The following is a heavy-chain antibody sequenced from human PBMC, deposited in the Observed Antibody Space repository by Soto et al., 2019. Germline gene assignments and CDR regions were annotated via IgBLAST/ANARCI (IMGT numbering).Heavy chain of an antibody. D-gene: IGHD3-10*01. CDR1: GGTFNTYA. J-gene: IGHJ4*02. Sequence: QVQLVQSGAEMKKPGSSVKVSCQSSGGTFNTYAMNWVRQAPGQGPEWMGDISPMFGAANYAPKFKGRVTITADESTGTSYMQLSSLTSEDTALCFCAREVQVHTPAFVYWGQGTLVTVSS. CDR3: AREVQVHTPAFVY. V-gene: IGHV1-69*19. CDR2: ISPMFGAA.